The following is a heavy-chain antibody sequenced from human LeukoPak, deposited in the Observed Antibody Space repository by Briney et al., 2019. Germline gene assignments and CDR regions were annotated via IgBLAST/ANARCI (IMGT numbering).Heavy chain of an antibody. J-gene: IGHJ4*02. CDR1: GFTFSSYG. D-gene: IGHD3-22*01. CDR2: ISGSGGST. Sequence: GGSLRLSCAASGFTFSSYGMSWVRQAPGKGLEWVSAISGSGGSTYYADSVKGRFTISRDNSKNTLYLQMNSLRAEDTAVYYCAKDRGSNYYDSSGLFDYWGQGTLVTVSS. CDR3: AKDRGSNYYDSSGLFDY. V-gene: IGHV3-23*01.